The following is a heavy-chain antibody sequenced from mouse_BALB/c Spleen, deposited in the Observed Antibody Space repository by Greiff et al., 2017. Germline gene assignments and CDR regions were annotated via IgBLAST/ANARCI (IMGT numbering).Heavy chain of an antibody. CDR1: GDSITSCY. CDR2: ISYSGST. Sequence: EVQREESGPSLVKPSQTLSLTCSVTGDSITSCYWNWIRKFPGNKLEYMGYISYSGSTYYNPSLKSRISITRDTSKSQYSLQLNAVSTEDTAAYYCARYGGRYFDVWGAGTTVTVSA. D-gene: IGHD1-1*02. V-gene: IGHV3-8*02. J-gene: IGHJ1*01. CDR3: ARYGGRYFDV.